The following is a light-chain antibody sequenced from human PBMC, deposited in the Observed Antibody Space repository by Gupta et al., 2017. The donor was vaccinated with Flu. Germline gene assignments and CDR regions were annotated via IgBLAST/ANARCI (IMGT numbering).Light chain of an antibody. CDR2: VNSDGSQ. Sequence: KSTATLKSGDRGEASEWDEQQPEKGPRCLMRVNSDGSQDKGDGIPDRFSGSGSGDDRYLAISSLKADDEDDYYCQTWGSGIQVFGPGTRITVL. V-gene: IGLV4-69*01. J-gene: IGLJ1*01. CDR3: QTWGSGIQV. CDR1: SGDRGEA.